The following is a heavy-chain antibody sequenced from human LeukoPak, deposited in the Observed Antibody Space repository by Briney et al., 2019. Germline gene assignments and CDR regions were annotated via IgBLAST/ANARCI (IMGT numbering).Heavy chain of an antibody. D-gene: IGHD6-13*01. CDR3: AKDGIAAAGTLDY. Sequence: GGSLRLSCAASRFTFSSYGMHWVRQAPGKGLEWVAVISYDGSNKYYADSVKGRFTISRDNSKNTLYLQMNSLRAEDTAVYYCAKDGIAAAGTLDYWGQGTLVTVSS. CDR2: ISYDGSNK. J-gene: IGHJ4*02. CDR1: RFTFSSYG. V-gene: IGHV3-30*18.